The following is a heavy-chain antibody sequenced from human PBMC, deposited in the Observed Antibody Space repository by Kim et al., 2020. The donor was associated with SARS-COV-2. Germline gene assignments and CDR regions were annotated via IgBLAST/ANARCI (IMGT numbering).Heavy chain of an antibody. CDR1: GGSISSSSYY. Sequence: SETLSLTCTVSGGSISSSSYYWGWIRQPPGKGLEWIGSIYYSGSTYYNPSLKSRVTISVDTSKNQFSLKLSSVTAADTAVVYCARDTSVAGPPFDPWGQG. CDR2: IYYSGST. V-gene: IGHV4-39*07. D-gene: IGHD6-19*01. CDR3: ARDTSVAGPPFDP. J-gene: IGHJ5*02.